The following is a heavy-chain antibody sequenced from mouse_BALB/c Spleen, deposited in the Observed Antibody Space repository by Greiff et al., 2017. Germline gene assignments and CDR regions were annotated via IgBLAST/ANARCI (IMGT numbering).Heavy chain of an antibody. Sequence: VKLQESGPGLVAPSQSLSITCTVSGFSLTSYGVHWVRQPPGKGLEWLGVIWAGGSTNYNSALMSRLSISKDNSKSQVFLKMNSLQTDDTAMYYCARDHHYYGSSYGFAYWGQGTLVTVSA. D-gene: IGHD1-1*01. CDR2: IWAGGST. CDR3: ARDHHYYGSSYGFAY. V-gene: IGHV2-9*02. J-gene: IGHJ3*01. CDR1: GFSLTSYG.